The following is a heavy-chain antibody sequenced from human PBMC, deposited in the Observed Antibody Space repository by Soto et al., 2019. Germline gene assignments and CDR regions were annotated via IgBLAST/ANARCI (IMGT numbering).Heavy chain of an antibody. CDR1: GYTFTIYS. J-gene: IGHJ4*02. V-gene: IGHV1-3*01. D-gene: IGHD2-8*01. Sequence: ASENVSCKASGYTFTIYSRHWVSQAPGQRIKRMGWINAGIGNTKYSQKFQGRVTVTRDTSASTVYMELSSLTSEDTAIYYCARDDCTRGVRYMSRFNYWGLGTLLTVSS. CDR2: INAGIGNT. CDR3: ARDDCTRGVRYMSRFNY.